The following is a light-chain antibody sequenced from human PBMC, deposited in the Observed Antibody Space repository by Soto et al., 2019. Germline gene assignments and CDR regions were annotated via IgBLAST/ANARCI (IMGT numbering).Light chain of an antibody. CDR1: SSDGGGYNY. Sequence: QSALTQPASVSGSPGQSITISCTGTSSDGGGYNYVSWYQQHPGKAPKLMIFEVSNRPSGVSNRFSGSKSGNTASLTISGLQTEDEADYYCSLYSSSPIPGVFGGGTKLTVL. V-gene: IGLV2-14*01. CDR3: SLYSSSPIPGV. J-gene: IGLJ3*02. CDR2: EVS.